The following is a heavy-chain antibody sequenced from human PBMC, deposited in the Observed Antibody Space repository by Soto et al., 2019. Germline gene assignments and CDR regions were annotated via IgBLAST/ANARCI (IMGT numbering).Heavy chain of an antibody. CDR2: INPDSGAT. D-gene: IGHD2-8*02. V-gene: IGHV1-2*02. CDR3: ARGDYGTGGYPFPYFDY. J-gene: IGHJ4*02. CDR1: GYSFTGYY. Sequence: ASVKVSCKASGYSFTGYYIHWVRQAPGQGLEWMGWINPDSGATNYAQNFQGRVTLTSDTSISTASMDLTSLTSDDTAVYYCARGDYGTGGYPFPYFDYWGQGTLVTVSS.